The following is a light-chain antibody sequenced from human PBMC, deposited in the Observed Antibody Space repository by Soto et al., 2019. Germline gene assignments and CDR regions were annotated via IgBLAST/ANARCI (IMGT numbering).Light chain of an antibody. Sequence: QSALTQPPSASGSPGQSVTISCTGTSSDVGAYKYVSWYQQHPGKAPKLIIYEVSERPSGVPERFSGSKSGNTASLTVSGLQAEDEADYYCTSYAGTSIVFGTGTKVTVL. CDR2: EVS. V-gene: IGLV2-8*01. J-gene: IGLJ1*01. CDR1: SSDVGAYKY. CDR3: TSYAGTSIV.